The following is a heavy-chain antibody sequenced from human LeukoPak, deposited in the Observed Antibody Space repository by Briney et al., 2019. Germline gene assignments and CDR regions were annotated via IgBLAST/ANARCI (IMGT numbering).Heavy chain of an antibody. D-gene: IGHD6-19*01. CDR1: GGSISSSSYY. CDR3: ARHYSSGWYAAYYYYYMDV. Sequence: KPSETLSLTCTVSGGSISSSSYYWGWIRQPPGKGLEWIGSIYYSGSTYYNPSLKSRVTISVDTSKNQFSLNLTSVTAADTAVYYCARHYSSGWYAAYYYYYMDVWGKGTTVTVSS. V-gene: IGHV4-39*01. CDR2: IYYSGST. J-gene: IGHJ6*03.